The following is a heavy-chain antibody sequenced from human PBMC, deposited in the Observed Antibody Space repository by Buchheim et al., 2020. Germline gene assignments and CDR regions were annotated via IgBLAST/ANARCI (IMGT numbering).Heavy chain of an antibody. CDR3: ARDSRFGETNYYYYGMDV. V-gene: IGHV4-59*12. D-gene: IGHD3-10*01. CDR2: IYYSGST. Sequence: QVQLQESGPGLVKPSETLSLTCTVSGGSISSYYWSWIRQPPGKGLEWIGYIYYSGSTNYNPSLKSRVTISVDKSKNQFSLKLSSVTAADTAVYYCARDSRFGETNYYYYGMDVWGQGTT. CDR1: GGSISSYY. J-gene: IGHJ6*02.